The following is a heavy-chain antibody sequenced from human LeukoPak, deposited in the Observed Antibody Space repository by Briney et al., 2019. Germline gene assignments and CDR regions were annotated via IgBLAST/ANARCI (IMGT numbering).Heavy chain of an antibody. CDR2: ISVSGGST. CDR3: APRIVGATVIDL. D-gene: IGHD1-26*01. J-gene: IGHJ2*01. Sequence: PGGSLRLSCAASGFTFSSYAMSWVRQAPGKGLEWVSAISVSGGSTYYADSVKGRFTISRDNPKNTLYLQMNSPRAEDTAVYYCAPRIVGATVIDLWGRGTLVTVSS. V-gene: IGHV3-23*01. CDR1: GFTFSSYA.